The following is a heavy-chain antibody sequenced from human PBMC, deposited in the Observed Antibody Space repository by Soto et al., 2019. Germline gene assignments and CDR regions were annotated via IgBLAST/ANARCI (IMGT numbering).Heavy chain of an antibody. CDR1: GGSFSGYY. D-gene: IGHD2-15*01. V-gene: IGHV4-34*01. CDR2: INHSGST. CDR3: AGGVSLAF. J-gene: IGHJ4*02. Sequence: SETLSLTCAVYGGSFSGYYWSWIRQPPGKGLEWIGEINHSGSTNYNPSLKSRVTISVDTSKNQFSLKLSSVTAADTAVYYCAGGVSLAFWGQGTLVTVSS.